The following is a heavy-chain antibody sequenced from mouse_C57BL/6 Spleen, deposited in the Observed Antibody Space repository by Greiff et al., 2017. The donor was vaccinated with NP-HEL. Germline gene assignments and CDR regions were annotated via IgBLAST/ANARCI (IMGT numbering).Heavy chain of an antibody. V-gene: IGHV1-81*01. Sequence: VQLQESGAELARPGASVKLSCKASGYTFTSYGISWVKQRTGQGLEWIGEIYPRSGNTYYNEKFKGKATLTADKSSSTAYMELRSLTSEDSAVYFCAREELRRPYFDYWGQGTTLTVSS. CDR2: IYPRSGNT. J-gene: IGHJ2*01. D-gene: IGHD3-2*02. CDR3: AREELRRPYFDY. CDR1: GYTFTSYG.